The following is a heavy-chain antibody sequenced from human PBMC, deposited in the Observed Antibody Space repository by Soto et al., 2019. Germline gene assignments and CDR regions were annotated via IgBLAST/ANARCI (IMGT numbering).Heavy chain of an antibody. Sequence: PSETLSLTCTVAGGSISGYYWSWIRQPPGKGLEWIGYIYYSGSTNYNPSLKSRVTISVDTSKNQFSLKLSSVTAADTAVYYCARRYGANFDYWGQGTLVTVSS. J-gene: IGHJ4*02. V-gene: IGHV4-59*08. CDR2: IYYSGST. CDR1: GGSISGYY. CDR3: ARRYGANFDY. D-gene: IGHD4-17*01.